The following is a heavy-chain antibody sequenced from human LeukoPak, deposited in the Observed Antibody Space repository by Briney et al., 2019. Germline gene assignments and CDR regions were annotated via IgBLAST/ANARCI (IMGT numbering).Heavy chain of an antibody. CDR1: GFTFDDYA. Sequence: PGRSLRLSCVASGFTFDDYAMHWVRQAPGKGLEWVSGVNWNSAYIGYADSVKGRFTVSGDNDKKSLLLEMNSLRPEDTAMYYCAKDMQGPGVALGYDAFDFWGQGTMVTVSS. D-gene: IGHD3-3*01. CDR3: AKDMQGPGVALGYDAFDF. V-gene: IGHV3-9*01. J-gene: IGHJ3*01. CDR2: VNWNSAYI.